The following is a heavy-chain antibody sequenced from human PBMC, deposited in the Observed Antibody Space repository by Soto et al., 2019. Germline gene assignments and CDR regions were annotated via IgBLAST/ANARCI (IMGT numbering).Heavy chain of an antibody. J-gene: IGHJ6*02. CDR1: GFTFRIYA. CDR2: ISYDGSNK. V-gene: IGHV3-30-3*01. Sequence: QVQLVESGGGVVQPGRSLRLSCAASGFTFRIYAMHWVRQAPGKGLECVAGISYDGSNKFYRDSVKGRFTMSRDNSKNTLYLQINSLRYEDTAVYYCARGDREDIAVVIGARPGEYGVDVWGQGTTVTVSS. CDR3: ARGDREDIAVVIGARPGEYGVDV. D-gene: IGHD2-15*01.